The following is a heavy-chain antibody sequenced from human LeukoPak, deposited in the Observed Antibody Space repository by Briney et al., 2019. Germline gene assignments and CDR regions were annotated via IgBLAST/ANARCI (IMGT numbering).Heavy chain of an antibody. V-gene: IGHV3-30-3*01. J-gene: IGHJ5*02. CDR2: IAYDGSNK. Sequence: GGSLRLSCAASGFTFSSYAMHWVRQAPGKGLEWVAVIAYDGSNKYYADSVKGRFTISRDNSKNTLYLQMNSLRAEDTAVYYCASLEIVVMVAVPFESNWFDPWGQGTLVTVSS. CDR1: GFTFSSYA. CDR3: ASLEIVVMVAVPFESNWFDP. D-gene: IGHD2-15*01.